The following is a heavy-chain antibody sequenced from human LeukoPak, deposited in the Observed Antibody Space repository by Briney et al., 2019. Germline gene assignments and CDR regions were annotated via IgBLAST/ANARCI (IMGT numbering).Heavy chain of an antibody. CDR2: ISYDGSNK. Sequence: PGRSLRLSCAASGFTSSSYATHWVRQAPANGLEWVAVISYDGSNKYYADSVKGRFTISRDNSKNTLYLQMNSLRAEDTAVYYCATKYSSSWYLNYWGQGTLVTVSS. CDR1: GFTSSSYA. J-gene: IGHJ4*02. CDR3: ATKYSSSWYLNY. D-gene: IGHD6-13*01. V-gene: IGHV3-30-3*01.